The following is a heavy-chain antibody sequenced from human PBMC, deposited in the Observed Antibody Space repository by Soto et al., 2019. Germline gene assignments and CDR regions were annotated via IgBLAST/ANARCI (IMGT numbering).Heavy chain of an antibody. Sequence: QVQLQESGPGLVKPSQTLSLTCTVSGGSISSGGYYWSWIRQHPGKGMEWIGYIYYSGSTYYNPSLKSRVTISVDTSKNQFSLKLSSVTAADTAVYYCAREIAAAGTAVWFDPWGQGTLVTVSS. CDR3: AREIAAAGTAVWFDP. J-gene: IGHJ5*02. D-gene: IGHD6-13*01. CDR2: IYYSGST. CDR1: GGSISSGGYY. V-gene: IGHV4-31*03.